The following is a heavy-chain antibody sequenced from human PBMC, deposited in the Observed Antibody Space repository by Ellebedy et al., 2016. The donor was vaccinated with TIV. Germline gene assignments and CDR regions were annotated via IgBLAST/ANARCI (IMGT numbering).Heavy chain of an antibody. Sequence: GESLKISCAASGFTFSNYAMSWVRQAPGKGLEWVSAISGSAASTYYAYSVKGRFTISRENSKNTLYLQMNSLRAEDTALYYCAKATDPYCGGDCYYDYWGQGTLVAVSS. D-gene: IGHD2-21*02. V-gene: IGHV3-23*01. CDR1: GFTFSNYA. J-gene: IGHJ4*02. CDR2: ISGSAAST. CDR3: AKATDPYCGGDCYYDY.